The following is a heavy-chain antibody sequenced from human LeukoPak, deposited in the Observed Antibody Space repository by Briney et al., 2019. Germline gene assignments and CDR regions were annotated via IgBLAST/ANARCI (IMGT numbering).Heavy chain of an antibody. Sequence: SETLSLTCAVHGGSFSGYYWSWIRQPPGKGLEWIGEINHSGSTNYNPSLKSRVTISVDTSKNQFSLKLSSVTAADTAVYYRARLNMITFGGVIVLVYYFDYWGQGTLVTVSS. J-gene: IGHJ4*02. CDR1: GGSFSGYY. CDR3: ARLNMITFGGVIVLVYYFDY. V-gene: IGHV4-34*01. D-gene: IGHD3-16*02. CDR2: INHSGST.